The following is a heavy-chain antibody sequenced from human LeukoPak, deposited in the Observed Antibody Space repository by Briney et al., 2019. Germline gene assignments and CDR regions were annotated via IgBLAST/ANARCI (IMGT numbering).Heavy chain of an antibody. CDR1: GFTFSSYS. CDR2: ISSSSYI. J-gene: IGHJ6*02. V-gene: IGHV3-21*01. Sequence: PGGSLRLSCAASGFTFSSYSMNWVRQAPGKGLEWVSSISSSSYIYYADSVKGRFTISRDNAKNSLYLQMNSLRAEDTAVYYCARGYRAGTFNYYYGMDVWGQGTTVTVSS. D-gene: IGHD6-19*01. CDR3: ARGYRAGTFNYYYGMDV.